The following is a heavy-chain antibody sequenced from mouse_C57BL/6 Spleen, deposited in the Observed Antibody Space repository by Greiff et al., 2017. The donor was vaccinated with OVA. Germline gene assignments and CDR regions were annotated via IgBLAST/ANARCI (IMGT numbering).Heavy chain of an antibody. J-gene: IGHJ2*01. CDR1: GYTFTSYW. CDR2: IHPNSGST. D-gene: IGHD1-1*01. V-gene: IGHV1-64*01. Sequence: QVQLQQPGAELVKPGASVKLSCKASGYTFTSYWMHWVKQRPGQGLEWIGMIHPNSGSTNYNEKFKSKATLTVDKSSSTAYMQLSSLTSEDSAVYYCARGVPSSTVVDYWGQGTTLTVSS. CDR3: ARGVPSSTVVDY.